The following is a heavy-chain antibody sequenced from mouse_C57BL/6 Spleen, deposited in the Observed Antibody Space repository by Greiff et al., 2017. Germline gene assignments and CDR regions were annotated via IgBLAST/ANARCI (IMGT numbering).Heavy chain of an antibody. CDR3: ARRGKLYAMDY. CDR1: GFTFSDYY. CDR2: INYDGSSS. V-gene: IGHV5-16*01. J-gene: IGHJ4*01. Sequence: EVMLVESEGGLVQPGSSMKLSCTASGFTFSDYYMAWVRQVPEKGLEWVANINYDGSSSYYLASLKSRFIITRDNSKNILYLQMSSLTSEDTATYYCARRGKLYAMDYWGQGTSVTVSA.